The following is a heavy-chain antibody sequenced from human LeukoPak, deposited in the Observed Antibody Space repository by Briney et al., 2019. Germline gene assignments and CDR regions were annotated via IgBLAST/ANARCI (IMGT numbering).Heavy chain of an antibody. CDR2: IKQDGSEK. CDR3: ATNEGN. CDR1: GFSFSSYR. J-gene: IGHJ4*02. Sequence: GGSLRLSCAASGFSFSSYRMNWVRQAPGKGLEWVANIKQDGSEKYYVDSVKGRFTISRDNAKNSLYLQMNSLRAEDTAVYYCATNEGNWGQGTLVTVSS. D-gene: IGHD1-1*01. V-gene: IGHV3-7*01.